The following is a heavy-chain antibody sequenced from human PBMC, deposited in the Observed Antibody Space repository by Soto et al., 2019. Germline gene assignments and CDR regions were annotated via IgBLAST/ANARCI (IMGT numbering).Heavy chain of an antibody. V-gene: IGHV1-69*06. D-gene: IGHD4-17*01. Sequence: SVKVSCKASGGTFTSYAISWVRQAPGQGLEWMGGIIPIFGTANYAQKFQGRVTITGDKSTSTAYMELSSLRSEDTAVYYCARAGIYGDYDYYYGIGVWGQGTTGTVSS. CDR2: IIPIFGTA. J-gene: IGHJ6*02. CDR3: ARAGIYGDYDYYYGIGV. CDR1: GGTFTSYA.